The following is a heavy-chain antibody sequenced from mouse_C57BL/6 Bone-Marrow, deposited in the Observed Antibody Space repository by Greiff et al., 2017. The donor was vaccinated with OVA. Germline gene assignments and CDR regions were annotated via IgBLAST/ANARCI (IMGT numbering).Heavy chain of an antibody. Sequence: VQLQQPGAELVRPGTSVKLSCKASGYTFTSYWMHWVKQRPGQGLEWIGVIDPSDSYTNYNQKFKGKATLTVATSSSTAYMQLSSLTSEDSAVYYCARGGLRIFDYWGQGTTRTVSS. CDR2: IDPSDSYT. J-gene: IGHJ2*01. CDR3: ARGGLRIFDY. CDR1: GYTFTSYW. D-gene: IGHD2-2*01. V-gene: IGHV1-59*01.